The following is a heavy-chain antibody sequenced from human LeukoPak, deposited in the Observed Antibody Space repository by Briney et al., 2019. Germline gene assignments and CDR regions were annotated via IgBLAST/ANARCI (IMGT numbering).Heavy chain of an antibody. Sequence: SETLSLTCTVSGGSLNNYYWNWIRQPPGKGLEWIGYIYSSGSSDSIPSLRSRVTISLDTSRSQFSLELRSVTAADTAVYYCARVAVDSDVDFWGQGTLVTVSA. D-gene: IGHD6-19*01. CDR3: ARVAVDSDVDF. J-gene: IGHJ4*02. V-gene: IGHV4-59*01. CDR2: IYSSGSS. CDR1: GGSLNNYY.